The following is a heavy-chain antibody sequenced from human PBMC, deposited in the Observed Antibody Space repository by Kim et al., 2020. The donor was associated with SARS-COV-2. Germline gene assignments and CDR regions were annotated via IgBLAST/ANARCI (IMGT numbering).Heavy chain of an antibody. CDR2: T. CDR3: AREWLRFYDY. Sequence: TYPNPSLKSRVTISVDTSKNQFSLKLSSVAAAGTAVYYCAREWLRFYDYWGQGTLVTVSS. J-gene: IGHJ4*02. V-gene: IGHV4-39*01. D-gene: IGHD5-12*01.